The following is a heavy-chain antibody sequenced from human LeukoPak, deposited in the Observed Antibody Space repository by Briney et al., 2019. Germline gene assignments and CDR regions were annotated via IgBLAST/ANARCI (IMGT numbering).Heavy chain of an antibody. CDR3: ARDKRIVGATGWFDP. V-gene: IGHV3-30*04. CDR2: ISYDGSNK. J-gene: IGHJ5*02. D-gene: IGHD1-26*01. Sequence: PGGSLRLSCAASGFTFSSYAMHWVRQAPGKGLEGGAVISYDGSNKYYADSVKGRFTISRDNSKNTLYLQMNRLRAEDTAVYYCARDKRIVGATGWFDPWGQGTLVTVSS. CDR1: GFTFSSYA.